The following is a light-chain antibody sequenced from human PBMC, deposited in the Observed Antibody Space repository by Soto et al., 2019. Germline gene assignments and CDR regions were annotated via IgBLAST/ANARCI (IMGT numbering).Light chain of an antibody. V-gene: IGLV2-14*01. CDR2: EVS. J-gene: IGLJ3*02. CDR1: SSDVGRYNY. Sequence: QSALTQPASVSGSPGQSITISCTGTSSDVGRYNYVSWYQQHPGKAPKLMIYEVSNRPLGVSNRFSGSKSGNTASLTISGLQAEDEADYYCSSYTSSSTRVFGGGTKLTVL. CDR3: SSYTSSSTRV.